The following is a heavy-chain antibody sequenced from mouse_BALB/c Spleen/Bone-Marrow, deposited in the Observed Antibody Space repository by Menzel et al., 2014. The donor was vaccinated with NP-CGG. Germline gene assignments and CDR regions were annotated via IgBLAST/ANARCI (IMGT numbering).Heavy chain of an antibody. CDR1: GYTFTSYV. CDR2: INPYNDGT. D-gene: IGHD2-4*01. J-gene: IGHJ4*01. CDR3: VRGVYYDYDEGALDY. V-gene: IGHV1-14*01. Sequence: VQLQQSGPELIKPGASVKMSCKASGYTFTSYVIHWVKQKPGQGLKWIGYINPYNDGTKYNEKFKGKATLTSDKSSSTAYMDLSRLASEDSAVYYCVRGVYYDYDEGALDYWGQGTSVTVSS.